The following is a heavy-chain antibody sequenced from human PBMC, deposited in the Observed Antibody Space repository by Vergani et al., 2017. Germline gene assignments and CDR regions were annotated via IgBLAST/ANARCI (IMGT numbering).Heavy chain of an antibody. Sequence: EVQLVESGGGLVQPGGSLRLSCAASGFTFSTYDMHWVRQATGKGLEWVSAIGTARDTYYPGSVKGRFTISRENAKNSLYLQMNGLRAGDTAVYYCARRDSSSPALDYWGQGTLVTVSS. CDR2: IGTARDT. J-gene: IGHJ4*02. CDR1: GFTFSTYD. D-gene: IGHD6-6*01. CDR3: ARRDSSSPALDY. V-gene: IGHV3-13*01.